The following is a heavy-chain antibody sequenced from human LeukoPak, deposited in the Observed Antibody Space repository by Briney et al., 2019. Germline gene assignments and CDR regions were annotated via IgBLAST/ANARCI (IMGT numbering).Heavy chain of an antibody. J-gene: IGHJ4*02. CDR1: GFTFSTYSMN. CDR3: ARRDCGGDCYSGVKIDY. V-gene: IGHV4-39*01. Sequence: GSLRLSCAASGFTFSTYSMNWVRQAPGKGLEWIGSSYYSGSTYYNPSLKSRVTISVDTSKKQFSLKLSSVTAADTAVYYCARRDCGGDCYSGVKIDYWGQGTLVTVSS. CDR2: SYYSGST. D-gene: IGHD2-21*01.